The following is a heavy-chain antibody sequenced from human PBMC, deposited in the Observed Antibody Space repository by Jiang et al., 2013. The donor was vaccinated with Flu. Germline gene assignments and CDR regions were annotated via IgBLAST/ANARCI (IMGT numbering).Heavy chain of an antibody. CDR2: VSGWER. D-gene: IGHD6-19*01. Sequence: EWIGRYVSGWERVTTTVPPTSRVTISVDVSKNQFSLKMSSVTAADTAVYYCARDYCLSSGCLTNFDYWGQGILVTVSS. CDR3: ARDYCLSSGCLTNFDY. V-gene: IGHV4-38-2*02. J-gene: IGHJ4*02.